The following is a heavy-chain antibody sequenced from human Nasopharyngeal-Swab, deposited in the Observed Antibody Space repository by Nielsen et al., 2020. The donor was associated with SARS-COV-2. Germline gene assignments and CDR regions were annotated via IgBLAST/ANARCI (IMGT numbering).Heavy chain of an antibody. CDR2: ISWNSGSI. Sequence: GGSLRLSCAASGFTFDDYAMHWVRQAPGKGLEWVSGISWNSGSIGYADSVKGRFTISRDNAKNSLYLQMNSPRAEDTALYYCATDGSDGPFYWGQGTLVTVSS. J-gene: IGHJ4*02. V-gene: IGHV3-9*01. CDR1: GFTFDDYA. CDR3: ATDGSDGPFY. D-gene: IGHD2-8*01.